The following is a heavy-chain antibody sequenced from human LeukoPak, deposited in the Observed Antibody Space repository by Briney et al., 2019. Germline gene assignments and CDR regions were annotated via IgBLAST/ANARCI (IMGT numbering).Heavy chain of an antibody. J-gene: IGHJ4*02. D-gene: IGHD6-19*01. Sequence: GGSLRLSCAASGFTFSSYAMSWVRQAPGKGLEWVSAISGSGGSTYYADSVKGRFTISRDNSKNTLYLQMNSLKTEDTAVYYCTTDPQWLAADYWGQGTLVTVSS. V-gene: IGHV3-23*01. CDR1: GFTFSSYA. CDR2: ISGSGGST. CDR3: TTDPQWLAADY.